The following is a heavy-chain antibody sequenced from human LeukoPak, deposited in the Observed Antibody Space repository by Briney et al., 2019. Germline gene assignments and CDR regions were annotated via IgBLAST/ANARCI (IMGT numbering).Heavy chain of an antibody. CDR3: ARFTYYYDSSGPG. Sequence: SETLSLTCTVSGGSISSYYWSWIRQPRGKGLEWIGYIYNSGSTNYNPSLKSRVTISVDKSKNQFSLKLSSVTAADTAVYYCARFTYYYDSSGPGWGQGTLVTVSS. D-gene: IGHD3-22*01. V-gene: IGHV4-59*12. J-gene: IGHJ4*02. CDR2: IYNSGST. CDR1: GGSISSYY.